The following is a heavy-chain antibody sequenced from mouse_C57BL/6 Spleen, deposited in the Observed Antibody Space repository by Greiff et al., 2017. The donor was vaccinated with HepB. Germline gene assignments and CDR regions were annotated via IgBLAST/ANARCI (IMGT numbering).Heavy chain of an antibody. CDR3: ASDGYSFAY. V-gene: IGHV2-2*01. CDR2: IWSGGST. J-gene: IGHJ3*01. Sequence: VQLQQSGPGLVQPSQSLSITCTVSGFSLTSYGVHWVRQSPGKGLEWLGVIWSGGSTDYNAAFISRLSISKDNSKSQVFCKMNSLQADDTAIYYCASDGYSFAYWGQGTLVTVSA. D-gene: IGHD2-3*01. CDR1: GFSLTSYG.